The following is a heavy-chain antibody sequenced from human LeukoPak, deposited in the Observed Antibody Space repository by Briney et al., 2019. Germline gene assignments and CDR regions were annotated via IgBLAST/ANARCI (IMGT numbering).Heavy chain of an antibody. J-gene: IGHJ5*02. CDR1: GRFISSYY. CDR2: FYYCGST. D-gene: IGHD2-15*01. V-gene: IGHV4-59*01. Sequence: SETLSLICTVCGRFISSYYWSWLRRPPGKGLEWIGYFYYCGSTNYNPSLKSRVTISVDTSKNQFSLKLSSVTAADTAVYYCARNRGVCSGGSCYSYWFDPWGQGTLVTVSS. CDR3: ARNRGVCSGGSCYSYWFDP.